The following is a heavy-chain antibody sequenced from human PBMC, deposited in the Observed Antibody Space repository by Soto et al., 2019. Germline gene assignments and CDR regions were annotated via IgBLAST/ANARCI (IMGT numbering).Heavy chain of an antibody. CDR2: VILMFGTA. J-gene: IGHJ4*02. V-gene: IGHV1-69*01. D-gene: IGHD5-18*01. CDR1: GCTFSSYA. Sequence: QVQLVQSGAEVKKPGSSVKVSCKASGCTFSSYAISWVRQAPGQGLEWMGGVILMFGTANYAQKFQDRVTITADASTNTAYMELTSLKTEDTAVYYCASGYSYGYTFWGQGSLFTVSS. CDR3: ASGYSYGYTF.